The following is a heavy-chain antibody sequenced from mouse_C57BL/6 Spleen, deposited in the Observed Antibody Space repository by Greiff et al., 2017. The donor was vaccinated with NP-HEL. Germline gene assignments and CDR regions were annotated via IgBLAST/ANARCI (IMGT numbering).Heavy chain of an antibody. Sequence: EVQLQQSGPELVKPGASVKISCKASGYSFTGYYMNWVKQNPEKSLEWIGEINPSTGGTTYNQKFKAKATLTVDKSSSTAYMQLKSLTSEDSAVYYCASQGGGFDYWGQGTTLTVSS. CDR1: GYSFTGYY. CDR3: ASQGGGFDY. V-gene: IGHV1-42*01. CDR2: INPSTGGT. J-gene: IGHJ2*01.